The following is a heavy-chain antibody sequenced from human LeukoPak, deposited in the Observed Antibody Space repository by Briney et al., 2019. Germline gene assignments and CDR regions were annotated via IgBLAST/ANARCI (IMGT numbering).Heavy chain of an antibody. CDR2: IYHSGST. V-gene: IGHV4-30-2*02. CDR1: GGSISSGGYY. CDR3: ARISGGYDWYYFDY. D-gene: IGHD5-12*01. Sequence: SQTLSLTCTVSGGSISSGGYYWSWIRQPPGKGLEWIGYIYHSGSTYYNPSLKSRVTISVDTSKNQFSLKLSSVTAADTAVYYCARISGGYDWYYFDYWGQGTLVTVSS. J-gene: IGHJ4*02.